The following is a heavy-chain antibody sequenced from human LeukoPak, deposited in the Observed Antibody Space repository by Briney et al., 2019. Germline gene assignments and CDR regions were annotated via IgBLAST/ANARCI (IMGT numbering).Heavy chain of an antibody. CDR1: GYTFTSYA. CDR3: ATRNYGDYGYYFDY. V-gene: IGHV1-2*02. Sequence: ASVKVSCKASGYTFTSYAMNWVRQAPGQGLEWMGWINPNSGGTNYAQKFQGRVTMTRDTSISTAYMELSRLRSDDTAVYYCATRNYGDYGYYFDYWGQGTLVTVSS. J-gene: IGHJ4*02. D-gene: IGHD4-17*01. CDR2: INPNSGGT.